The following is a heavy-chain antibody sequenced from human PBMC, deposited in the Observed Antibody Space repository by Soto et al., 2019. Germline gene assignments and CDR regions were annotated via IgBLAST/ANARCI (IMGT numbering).Heavy chain of an antibody. V-gene: IGHV1-18*01. CDR3: ARDLMTTVTHMDCDY. CDR2: VSAYNGDT. J-gene: IGHJ4*02. CDR1: GYSFTTHG. D-gene: IGHD4-17*01. Sequence: QVQMVQSASEVKEPGASVKVSCKTSGYSFTTHGISWVRQAPGQGLEWMGWVSAYNGDTNYAPGLHDRVTRTTGTSARTAYMELRSLTSDDTSVYYCARDLMTTVTHMDCDYWGQGTLVTVSS.